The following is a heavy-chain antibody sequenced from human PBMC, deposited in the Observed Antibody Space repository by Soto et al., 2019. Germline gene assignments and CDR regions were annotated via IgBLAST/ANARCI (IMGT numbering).Heavy chain of an antibody. CDR2: NYYSGST. Sequence: SETLSLTCTVSGGSISSSSYYWGWIRQPPGKGLEWIGSNYYSGSTYYNPSLKSRVTISVDTSKNQFSLKLSSVTAADTAVYYCARRLYYDSSGFEGGGMDVWGQGTTVT. J-gene: IGHJ6*02. D-gene: IGHD3-22*01. V-gene: IGHV4-39*01. CDR1: GGSISSSSYY. CDR3: ARRLYYDSSGFEGGGMDV.